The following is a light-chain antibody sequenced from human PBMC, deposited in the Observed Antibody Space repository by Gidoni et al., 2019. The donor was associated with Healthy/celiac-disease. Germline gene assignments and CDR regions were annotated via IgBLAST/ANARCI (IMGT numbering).Light chain of an antibody. CDR1: NIGSKS. V-gene: IGLV3-21*04. J-gene: IGLJ2*01. Sequence: SYVLTKPPSVSVAPGKTARITCGGNNIGSKSVNWYQQKPGQAPVLVIYYDSDPPSGIPEPLSGSNSGNTATLTISRVEAGDEADYCCQVWDSSSSVVFGGGTKLTVL. CDR3: QVWDSSSSVV. CDR2: YDS.